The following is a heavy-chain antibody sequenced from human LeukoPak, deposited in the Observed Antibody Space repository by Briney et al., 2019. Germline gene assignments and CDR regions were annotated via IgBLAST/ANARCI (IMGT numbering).Heavy chain of an antibody. D-gene: IGHD3-22*01. Sequence: GSLRLSCAASGFTFSSYAMHWVRQAPGKGLEWVAVISYDGSNKYYADSVKGRFTISRDNSKNTLYLQMNSLRAEDTAVYYCARDYDSSGYSIFFWGQGTLVTVSS. CDR2: ISYDGSNK. CDR3: ARDYDSSGYSIFF. CDR1: GFTFSSYA. V-gene: IGHV3-30-3*01. J-gene: IGHJ4*02.